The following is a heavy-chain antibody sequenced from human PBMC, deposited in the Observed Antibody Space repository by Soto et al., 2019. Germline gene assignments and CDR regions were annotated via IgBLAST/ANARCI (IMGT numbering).Heavy chain of an antibody. Sequence: GGSLRLSCAASGFTFSSYAMSWVRQAPGKGLEWVSAISGSGGSTYYADSVKGRFTISRDNSKNTLYLQMNSLRAEDTAVYYCAKDPIPGSGSYSDAFDIWGQGTMVTVSS. CDR3: AKDPIPGSGSYSDAFDI. J-gene: IGHJ3*02. V-gene: IGHV3-23*01. CDR2: ISGSGGST. D-gene: IGHD1-26*01. CDR1: GFTFSSYA.